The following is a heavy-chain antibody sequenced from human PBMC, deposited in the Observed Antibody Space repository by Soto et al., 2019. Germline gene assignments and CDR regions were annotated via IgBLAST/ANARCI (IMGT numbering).Heavy chain of an antibody. D-gene: IGHD2-2*01. Sequence: QVQLVQSGAEVNKPGASVKVSCKASGYTFTTYAMHWVRQAPGQRPDWMGWINAGNGNTKYSQKFQGRVTITRDTAARTADMERSSLSSEDTAMYDWARIQGSPGRYFYYGMDGWGQGTTVTVS. J-gene: IGHJ6*02. CDR3: ARIQGSPGRYFYYGMDG. CDR1: GYTFTTYA. CDR2: INAGNGNT. V-gene: IGHV1-3*01.